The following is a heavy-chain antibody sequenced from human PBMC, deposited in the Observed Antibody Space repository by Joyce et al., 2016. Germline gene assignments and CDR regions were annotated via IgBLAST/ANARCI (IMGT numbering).Heavy chain of an antibody. J-gene: IGHJ6*03. CDR2: IIPIFGTA. CDR3: ARTPTYYHYYYYMDV. V-gene: IGHV1-69*01. Sequence: QVQLVQSGAEVKKPGSSVNVSCKTSGGTFSNYAISWVRQAPGQGLEWMGGIIPIFGTANYAQRFQGRDTITADESTTTAYMELNSLRSEDTAVYYCARTPTYYHYYYYMDVWGKGTTVTVS. CDR1: GGTFSNYA.